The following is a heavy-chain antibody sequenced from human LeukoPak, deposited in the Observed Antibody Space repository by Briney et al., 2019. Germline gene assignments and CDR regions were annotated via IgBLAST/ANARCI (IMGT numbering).Heavy chain of an antibody. J-gene: IGHJ4*02. CDR3: ARTYAYDATGDRGH. Sequence: SETLSLTCTVSGGSIRSSTYYWRWIRQPPGKGLEWVGSIYYGGNTYYNPSLKSRLTISVDTSKNQFSLNLSSVTAADTAVYYCARTYAYDATGDRGHWGQGTLVTVSS. D-gene: IGHD3-16*01. CDR2: IYYGGNT. V-gene: IGHV4-39*01. CDR1: GGSIRSSTYY.